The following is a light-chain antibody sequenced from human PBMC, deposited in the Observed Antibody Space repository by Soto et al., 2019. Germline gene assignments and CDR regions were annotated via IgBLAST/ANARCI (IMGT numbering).Light chain of an antibody. V-gene: IGLV2-14*01. CDR3: SSYTSSSPF. J-gene: IGLJ1*01. CDR1: SSDVGGYNY. CDR2: DVS. Sequence: QSALTQPASVSGSPGQSITISCTGTSSDVGGYNYVSWYQQHPGKAPKLMIYDVSNRPSGVSNRFSGSKSGNTASLTISGLQAENEADYYCSSYTSSSPFFGNGTKVTVL.